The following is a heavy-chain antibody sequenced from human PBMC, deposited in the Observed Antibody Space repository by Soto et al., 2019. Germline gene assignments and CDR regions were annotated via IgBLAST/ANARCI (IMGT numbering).Heavy chain of an antibody. Sequence: EVQLLESGGGLVQPGGSLRLSCATSGFSLRNSWMHWVRQAPGKGLLWVARVSNDGRTTWYADSVKGRFTISKDNDRNTLNLQMNSLRAEDTAVYYCLRSVLEGGHGGQGTLVTVSS. D-gene: IGHD3-16*01. J-gene: IGHJ4*02. CDR1: GFSLRNSW. V-gene: IGHV3-74*01. CDR2: VSNDGRTT. CDR3: LRSVLEGGH.